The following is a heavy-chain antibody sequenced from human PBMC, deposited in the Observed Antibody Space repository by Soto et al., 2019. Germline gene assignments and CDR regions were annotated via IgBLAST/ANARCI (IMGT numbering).Heavy chain of an antibody. CDR3: ARGVLH. Sequence: QVQLQESGPGLVQPSQTLSLTCTVSVGSITSGGYYWSWIRQHPGTGLEWIGHISYSRSTYYNTSLKSRVTISVDTSRNQFSLIVYSVTGADTAVYYCARGVLHWGQGTLVTVSS. CDR1: VGSITSGGYY. D-gene: IGHD3-10*01. V-gene: IGHV4-31*03. CDR2: ISYSRST. J-gene: IGHJ4*01.